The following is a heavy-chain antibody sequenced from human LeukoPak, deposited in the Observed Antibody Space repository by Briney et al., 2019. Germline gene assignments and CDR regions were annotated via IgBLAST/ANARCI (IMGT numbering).Heavy chain of an antibody. CDR1: GYTFTSYG. Sequence: ASVKVSCKASGYTFTSYGISWVRQAPGQGLEWMGWISAYNGNTNYAQKLQGRVTMTTDTSTSTAYMELRSLRSDDTAVYYCARVDYDFWSGWSSIIGWFDPWGQGTLVTVSS. CDR2: ISAYNGNT. CDR3: ARVDYDFWSGWSSIIGWFDP. V-gene: IGHV1-18*01. J-gene: IGHJ5*02. D-gene: IGHD3-3*01.